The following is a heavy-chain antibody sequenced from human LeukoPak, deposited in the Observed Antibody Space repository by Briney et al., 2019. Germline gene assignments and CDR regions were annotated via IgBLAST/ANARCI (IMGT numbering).Heavy chain of an antibody. D-gene: IGHD3-22*01. Sequence: PSETLSLTCTVSGGSISSYYWSWIRQPPGKGLEWIGYIYYSGSTNYNPSLKSRVTISVDTSKNQFSLKLSSVTAADTAVYYCARTPYYYDSSGYYKEGGYYFDYWGQGTLVTVSS. CDR3: ARTPYYYDSSGYYKEGGYYFDY. CDR1: GGSISSYY. J-gene: IGHJ4*02. V-gene: IGHV4-59*01. CDR2: IYYSGST.